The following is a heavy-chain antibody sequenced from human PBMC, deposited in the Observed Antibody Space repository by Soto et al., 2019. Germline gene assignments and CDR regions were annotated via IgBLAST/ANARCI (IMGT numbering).Heavy chain of an antibody. CDR2: IFYSGGT. J-gene: IGHJ5*02. Sequence: SETLSLTCTVTGVSILDSAYYWARIRQSPGKGLEWIGTIFYSGGTFYTPSLKSRVTMSVDTSNNQFSLKLSSVTAADTAVYYCARQASGYYYGWFDPWGQGTLVTVSS. D-gene: IGHD3-22*01. CDR3: ARQASGYYYGWFDP. V-gene: IGHV4-39*01. CDR1: GVSILDSAYY.